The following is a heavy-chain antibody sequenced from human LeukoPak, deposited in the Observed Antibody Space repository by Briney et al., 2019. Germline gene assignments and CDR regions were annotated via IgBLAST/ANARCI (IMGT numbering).Heavy chain of an antibody. CDR1: GFTFRSYT. D-gene: IGHD1-26*01. CDR3: ARDHIVGATYYYYGMDV. V-gene: IGHV3-21*04. J-gene: IGHJ6*02. Sequence: GGSLRLSCAASGFTFRSYTMNWVRQAPGKGLEWVSSITRSSSSKFYADSVKGRFTISRDNAKNSLYLQMNSLRAEDTAVYYCARDHIVGATYYYYGMDVWGQGTTVTVSS. CDR2: ITRSSSSK.